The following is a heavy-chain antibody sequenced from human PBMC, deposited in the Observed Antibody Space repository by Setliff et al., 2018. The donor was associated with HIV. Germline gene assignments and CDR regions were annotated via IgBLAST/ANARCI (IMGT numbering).Heavy chain of an antibody. CDR1: GYTFTGYY. CDR2: ISTYNGNT. V-gene: IGHV1-18*04. J-gene: IGHJ6*02. Sequence: ASVKVSCKASGYTFTGYYMHWVRQAPGQGLEWMGWISTYNGNTNYAQKLQGRVTMTTDTSTSTAYMELRSLRSDDTAVYFCATVNTVGYNYYGMDVWGQGTAVTVSS. D-gene: IGHD5-18*01. CDR3: ATVNTVGYNYYGMDV.